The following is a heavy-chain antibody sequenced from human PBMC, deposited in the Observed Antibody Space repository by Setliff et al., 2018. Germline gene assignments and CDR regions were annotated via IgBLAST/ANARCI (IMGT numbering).Heavy chain of an antibody. J-gene: IGHJ4*02. CDR3: TTAGSSDWVPIAY. D-gene: IGHD3-10*01. CDR2: VKSKSEGGTT. V-gene: IGHV3-15*05. CDR1: GFTFSNVW. Sequence: SLRLSCAASGFTFSNVWMSWVRQAPGKGLEWVGRVKSKSEGGTTHYAGPVKGRITVLRDDSKNTLYLDLNSLQIEDTAVYYCTTAGSSDWVPIAYWGQGTLVTVSS.